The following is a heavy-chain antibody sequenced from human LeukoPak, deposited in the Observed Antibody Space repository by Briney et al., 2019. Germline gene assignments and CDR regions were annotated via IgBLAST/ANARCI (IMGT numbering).Heavy chain of an antibody. J-gene: IGHJ4*02. D-gene: IGHD6-13*01. Sequence: ASVKVSCKASGYTFTANYMHWVRQAPGQGLEWMGWMNTNTGDTYNVQKFQGCVTMTRDTSITTAYMELSRLTLDDTAVYYCAGGSGTSWYDYWGQGTLVTVSP. CDR2: MNTNTGDT. V-gene: IGHV1-2*04. CDR1: GYTFTANY. CDR3: AGGSGTSWYDY.